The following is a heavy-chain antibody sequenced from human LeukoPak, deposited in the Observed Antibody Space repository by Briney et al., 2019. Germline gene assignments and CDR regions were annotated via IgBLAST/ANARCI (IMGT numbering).Heavy chain of an antibody. CDR1: GFTFSSYG. D-gene: IGHD3-22*01. J-gene: IGHJ4*02. V-gene: IGHV3-30*02. CDR3: ARDFGGRFDYYDSSGYDGGYFDY. CDR2: IQYDGSNE. Sequence: GGSLRLSCAASGFTFSSYGMHWVRQAPGKGLEWVAYIQYDGSNEQYADSVKGRFSISRDSSKNILYLQMNSLRAEDTAVYYCARDFGGRFDYYDSSGYDGGYFDYWGQGTLVTVSS.